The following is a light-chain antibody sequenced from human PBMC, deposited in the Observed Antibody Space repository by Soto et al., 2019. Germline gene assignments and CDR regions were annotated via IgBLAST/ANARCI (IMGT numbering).Light chain of an antibody. V-gene: IGLV2-14*01. J-gene: IGLJ2*01. CDR3: SCFTISPNTLI. CDR1: SSDLDGYNY. Sequence: QSALTQPASVSGSPGQSITISCTGTSSDLDGYNYVSWYQYHPGKAPKLMIYDVSNRPSGISNRFSGSKSGNTASLTISGLQEEEEEDDYCSCFTISPNTLIFGAGTKVTVL. CDR2: DVS.